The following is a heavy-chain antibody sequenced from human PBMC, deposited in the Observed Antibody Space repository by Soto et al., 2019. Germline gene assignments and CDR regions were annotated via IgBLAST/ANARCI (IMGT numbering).Heavy chain of an antibody. CDR1: GYTFSNFW. D-gene: IGHD6-13*01. Sequence: GESLKLSCQCSGYTFSNFWIAWVRQLPGKGLEWMGIIYPGDYETRYSPSFHGKVTISAHRSIGTAYLQWSSLEASDSAFYFCARSTSSSPYFDYWGQGAMVTVYS. V-gene: IGHV5-51*01. CDR3: ARSTSSSPYFDY. J-gene: IGHJ4*02. CDR2: IYPGDYET.